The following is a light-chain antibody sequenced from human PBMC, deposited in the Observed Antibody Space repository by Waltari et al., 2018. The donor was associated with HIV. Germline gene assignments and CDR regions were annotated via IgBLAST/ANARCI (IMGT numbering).Light chain of an antibody. Sequence: QSALTQSASVSGSPGQSITISCTGTSSDVGSYKLVSWHQKNPGKAPQVMIYEVSKRPSGVSNRSSGSKSGNTASLTISGLQAEDESDYYCCSYAGSSTFGVFGGGTKLTVL. V-gene: IGLV2-23*02. CDR1: SSDVGSYKL. J-gene: IGLJ3*02. CDR3: CSYAGSSTFGV. CDR2: EVS.